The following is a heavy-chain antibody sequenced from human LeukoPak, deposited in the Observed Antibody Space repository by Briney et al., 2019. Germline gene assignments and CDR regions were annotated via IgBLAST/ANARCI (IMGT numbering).Heavy chain of an antibody. J-gene: IGHJ4*02. V-gene: IGHV3-30*02. Sequence: GGSLRLCCVASGFIFTTYGMHWVRQAPGKGLEWVAFIRYDGSNKYYADSVKGRFTISRDNSENTVYLQMNSLRAEDTAVYYCAKGPDFDSSGYSGDRWGQGTLVTVSS. CDR3: AKGPDFDSSGYSGDR. CDR1: GFIFTTYG. CDR2: IRYDGSNK. D-gene: IGHD3-22*01.